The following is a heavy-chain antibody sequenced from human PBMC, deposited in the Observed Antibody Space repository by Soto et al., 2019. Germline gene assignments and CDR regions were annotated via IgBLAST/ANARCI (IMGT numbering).Heavy chain of an antibody. CDR3: ARGREMVATYYHYHYGMDV. CDR2: ISSSGSSI. Sequence: PGGSLRLSCAASGFTFSSYEMNWVRQAPGKGLEWVSDISSSGSSIDYADSVKGRFTISRDNAKNSLYLQMNSLRAEDTAVYYCARGREMVATYYHYHYGMDVWGQGTTVTVSS. V-gene: IGHV3-48*03. D-gene: IGHD5-12*01. CDR1: GFTFSSYE. J-gene: IGHJ6*02.